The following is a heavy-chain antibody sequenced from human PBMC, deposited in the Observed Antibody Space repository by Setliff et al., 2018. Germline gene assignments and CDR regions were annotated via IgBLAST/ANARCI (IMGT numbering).Heavy chain of an antibody. Sequence: PSETLSLTCSVYGDSINSNYWAWIRQTPGKGLEWIGYIHYTGITNYNPSLETRVTISLDTSINTAYMELSRLRSDDTAVYYCARVRDGLWGQGTLVTVSS. CDR1: GDSINSNY. CDR2: IHYTGIT. V-gene: IGHV4-59*01. CDR3: ARVRDGL. J-gene: IGHJ4*02.